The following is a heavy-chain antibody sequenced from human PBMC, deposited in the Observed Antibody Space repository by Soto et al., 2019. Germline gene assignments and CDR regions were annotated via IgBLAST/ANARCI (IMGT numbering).Heavy chain of an antibody. Sequence: VVSLRLSYISSGFTFRTYTMNWVRQAPGKGLEWVSGIRGFSPYTFYAESVKGRFTISRDNAKNSLYLQMNSLRAEDTAVYYCARDRGYDAHDYYYNAMDVWGQGTTVTVS. D-gene: IGHD2-15*01. CDR2: IRGFSPYT. J-gene: IGHJ6*02. V-gene: IGHV3-21*01. CDR1: GFTFRTYT. CDR3: ARDRGYDAHDYYYNAMDV.